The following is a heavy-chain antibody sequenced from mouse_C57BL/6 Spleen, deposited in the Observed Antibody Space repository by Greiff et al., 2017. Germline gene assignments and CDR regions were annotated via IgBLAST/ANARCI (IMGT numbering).Heavy chain of an antibody. CDR1: GYAFTNYL. Sequence: VQLQQSGAELVRPGTSVKVSCKASGYAFTNYLIEWVKQRPGQGLEWIGVINPGSGGTNYNEKFKGKATLTADKSSSTAYMQLSSLTSEDSAVXFCARGSNYVGYAMDYWGQGTSVTVSS. CDR3: ARGSNYVGYAMDY. CDR2: INPGSGGT. J-gene: IGHJ4*01. D-gene: IGHD2-5*01. V-gene: IGHV1-54*01.